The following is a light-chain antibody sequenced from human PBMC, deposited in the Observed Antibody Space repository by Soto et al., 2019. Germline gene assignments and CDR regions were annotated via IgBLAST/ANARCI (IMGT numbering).Light chain of an antibody. CDR1: QGISSF. CDR3: LQHKSYPYT. Sequence: DIQMTQSPSAMSASVGDRVTITCRASQGISSFLAWFQQKPGKVPKRLIYAASSLQSGVPSRFSGSGSGTEFTLTISSLQPEDFASYYCLQHKSYPYTLGHWTKLEIK. V-gene: IGKV1-17*03. J-gene: IGKJ2*01. CDR2: AAS.